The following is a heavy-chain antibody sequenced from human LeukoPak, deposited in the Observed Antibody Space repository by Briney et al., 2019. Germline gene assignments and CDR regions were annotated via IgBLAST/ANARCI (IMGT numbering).Heavy chain of an antibody. CDR3: ARDRGGGWYFGY. J-gene: IGHJ4*02. D-gene: IGHD6-19*01. CDR1: GDSVSNSSAA. CDR2: TYYRSKWSN. Sequence: SQTLSLTFAISGDSVSNSSAAWNWLRQSPSRGLEWLGRTYYRSKWSNDYAVSVKSRITINPDTSKNQFSLQLSSVTPDDTAVYYCARDRGGGWYFGYWGQGTLVAVSS. V-gene: IGHV6-1*01.